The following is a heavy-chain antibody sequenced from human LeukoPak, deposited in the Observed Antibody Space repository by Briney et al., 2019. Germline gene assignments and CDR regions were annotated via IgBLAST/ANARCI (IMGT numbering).Heavy chain of an antibody. V-gene: IGHV3-23*01. CDR2: ISGSGGSI. J-gene: IGHJ4*02. D-gene: IGHD3-10*02. CDR3: ARDRYYVLDY. Sequence: PGGSLRLSCAASGFTFSSYGMTWVRQAPGKGLEWVSGISGSGGSIYYADSVKGRFTISRDNSKNTLYPQMSSLRAEDTAVYYCARDRYYVLDYWGQGILVTVSS. CDR1: GFTFSSYG.